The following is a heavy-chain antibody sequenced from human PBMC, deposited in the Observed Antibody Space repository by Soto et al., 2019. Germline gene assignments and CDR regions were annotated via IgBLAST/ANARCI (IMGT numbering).Heavy chain of an antibody. J-gene: IGHJ4*02. CDR2: MNPNSGNT. D-gene: IGHD3-16*02. CDR3: ARVPITFGGVIAKD. V-gene: IGHV1-8*01. CDR1: GYAFTSYD. Sequence: ASVKVPCKASGYAFTSYDINWLRQSTGQGLEWMGWMNPNSGNTGYAQKFQGRVTMTRNTSISTAYMELSSLRSEDTAVYYCARVPITFGGVIAKDWGQGTLVTVSS.